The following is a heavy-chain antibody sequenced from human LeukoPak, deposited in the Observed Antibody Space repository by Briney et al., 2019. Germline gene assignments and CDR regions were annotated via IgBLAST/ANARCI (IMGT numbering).Heavy chain of an antibody. D-gene: IGHD6-13*01. Sequence: KSGGSLRLSCAASGFTFSSYSMNWVRQAPGKGLEWVSSISSSSSYIYYADSVKGRFTISRDNAKNSLYLQMNSLRAEDTAVYYCARGDPRTLSQQLVPGYFDYWGQGTLVTVSS. CDR2: ISSSSSYI. CDR1: GFTFSSYS. J-gene: IGHJ4*02. V-gene: IGHV3-21*01. CDR3: ARGDPRTLSQQLVPGYFDY.